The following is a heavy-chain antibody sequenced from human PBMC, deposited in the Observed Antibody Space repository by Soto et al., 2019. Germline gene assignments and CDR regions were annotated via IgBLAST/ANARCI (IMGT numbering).Heavy chain of an antibody. CDR3: AKHRDGYYYTGTDV. CDR2: ISGTGVST. V-gene: IGHV3-23*01. CDR1: GFTFSSHA. Sequence: GGSLRLTCAASGFTFSSHAISWVRQAPGKGLEWVSAISGTGVSTFYADSVKGRFTISRDNSKNTLYLQMNSLRVEDTAIYYCAKHRDGYYYTGTDVWGHGTTVTVSS. J-gene: IGHJ6*02.